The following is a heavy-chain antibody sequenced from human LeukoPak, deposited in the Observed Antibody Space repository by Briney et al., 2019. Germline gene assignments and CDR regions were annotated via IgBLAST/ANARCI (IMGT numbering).Heavy chain of an antibody. J-gene: IGHJ4*02. Sequence: SETLSLTCTVSGGSISSYYWSWIRQPPGKGLEWIGYIYYSGSTNYNPSLKSRVTISVDTSKNQFSLKLSSVTAADTAVYYCARYTVNGYYFDYWGQGTLVTVSS. V-gene: IGHV4-59*01. CDR3: ARYTVNGYYFDY. D-gene: IGHD2-2*02. CDR1: GGSISSYY. CDR2: IYYSGST.